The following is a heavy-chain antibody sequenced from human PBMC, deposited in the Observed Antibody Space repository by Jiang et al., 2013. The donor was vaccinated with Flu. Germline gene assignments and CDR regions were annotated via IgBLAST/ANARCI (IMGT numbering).Heavy chain of an antibody. J-gene: IGHJ4*02. D-gene: IGHD2-8*02. CDR2: ISFDGSNK. CDR3: ARGVGSCTGGVCFGIDFDY. Sequence: WVRQAPGKGLEWVAVISFDGSNKYYADSVKGRFTISRDNSKNTLYLQMSSLRAEETAVYYCARGVGSCTGGVCFGIDFDYWGQGTLVTVSS. V-gene: IGHV3-33*01.